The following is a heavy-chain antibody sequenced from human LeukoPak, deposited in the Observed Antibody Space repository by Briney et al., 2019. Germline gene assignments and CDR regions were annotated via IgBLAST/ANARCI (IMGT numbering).Heavy chain of an antibody. CDR3: ARGTVAARLRWFDP. D-gene: IGHD6-6*01. Sequence: SETLSLTCTVSGGSISSYYWSWIRQPPGKGLEWIGSIYYSRSTYYNPSLKSRVTISVDTSKNQFSLKLSSVTAADTAVYYCARGTVAARLRWFDPWGQGTLVTVSS. CDR1: GGSISSYY. J-gene: IGHJ5*02. V-gene: IGHV4-59*05. CDR2: IYYSRST.